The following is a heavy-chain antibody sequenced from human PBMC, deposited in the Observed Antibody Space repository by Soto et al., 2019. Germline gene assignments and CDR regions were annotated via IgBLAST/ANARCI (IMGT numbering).Heavy chain of an antibody. CDR1: GFTFSSYA. Sequence: PGGSLRLSCAASGFTFSSYAMSWVRQAPGKGLEWVSAISGSGGSTYYADSVKGRFTISRDNSKNTLYLQMNSLRAEDTAVYYCASGSSPEDYYYGMDVWGQGTTVTV. CDR3: ASGSSPEDYYYGMDV. V-gene: IGHV3-23*01. J-gene: IGHJ6*02. CDR2: ISGSGGST. D-gene: IGHD5-18*01.